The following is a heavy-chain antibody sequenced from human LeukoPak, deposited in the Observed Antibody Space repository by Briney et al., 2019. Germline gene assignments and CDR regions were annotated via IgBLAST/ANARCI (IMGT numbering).Heavy chain of an antibody. V-gene: IGHV3-23*01. CDR1: GFTFSNYA. Sequence: PGGSLRLSCAASGFTFSNYAMSWVRQAPGKGLEWVSAISGSGGSTFYADSVKGRFTISRDNSKNTLYLQINSLRAEDTASLRAEDTAIYYCAKEHDLWHKQGNWFDTWGQGVLVTVSS. CDR2: ISGSGGST. CDR3: EDTAIYYCAKEHDLWHKQGNWFDT. J-gene: IGHJ5*02. D-gene: IGHD3-3*01.